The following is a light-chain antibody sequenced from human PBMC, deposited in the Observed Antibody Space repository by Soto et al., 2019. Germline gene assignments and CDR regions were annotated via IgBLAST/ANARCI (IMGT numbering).Light chain of an antibody. CDR1: QSVSSN. V-gene: IGKV3-15*01. CDR2: GSS. Sequence: DMVMTQSPVTLSVSPGERATRSCRASQSVSSNLAWYQPKPDQSTRLLLSGSSTRATGIPARFRGSGSGTEFTLTITSLQSEDFAVYYCQQYSNWPHTFGEGNKLKIK. J-gene: IGKJ2*01. CDR3: QQYSNWPHT.